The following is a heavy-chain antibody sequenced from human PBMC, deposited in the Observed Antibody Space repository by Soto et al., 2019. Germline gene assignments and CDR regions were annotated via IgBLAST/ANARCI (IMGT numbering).Heavy chain of an antibody. J-gene: IGHJ4*02. D-gene: IGHD3-22*01. V-gene: IGHV3-30-3*01. CDR1: GFTFSSYA. CDR2: ISYDGSNK. Sequence: QPGGSLRLSCAASGFTFSSYAMHWVRQAPGKGLEWVAVISYDGSNKYYADSVKGRFTISRDNSKNTLYLQMNSLRAEDTAVYYCARTGITMIVEPHFDYWGQGTLVTVSS. CDR3: ARTGITMIVEPHFDY.